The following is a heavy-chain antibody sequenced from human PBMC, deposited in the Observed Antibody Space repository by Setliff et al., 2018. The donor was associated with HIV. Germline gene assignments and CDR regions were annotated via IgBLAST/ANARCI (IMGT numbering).Heavy chain of an antibody. D-gene: IGHD3-10*01. J-gene: IGHJ6*03. V-gene: IGHV4-59*01. CDR1: GGSISSYY. CDR2: IYYSGST. Sequence: SETLSLTCTVSGGSISSYYWSWIRQPPGKGLEWIGYIYYSGSTNYSPSLKSRVTISVDMSKNQFSLKLSSVTAADTAVYYCARVLYTYYYGSGSYYNAYYYYMDVWGKGTMVTVSS. CDR3: ARVLYTYYYGSGSYYNAYYYYMDV.